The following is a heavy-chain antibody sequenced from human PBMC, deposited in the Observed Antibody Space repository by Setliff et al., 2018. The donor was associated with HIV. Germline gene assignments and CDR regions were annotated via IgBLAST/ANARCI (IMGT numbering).Heavy chain of an antibody. CDR2: VYTSGKH. CDR3: AIGEGGFLDFDLVLTTFDF. CDR1: GASLTSGSYF. Sequence: PSETLSLTCSVSGASLTSGSYFWNWLRLPAGKGLEWLGYVYTSGKHNYNPSLESRAAIFLDTSKKQFSLSLTSVTAADTAVYYCAIGEGGFLDFDLVLTTFDFWGQGTPVTAPQ. V-gene: IGHV4-61*09. D-gene: IGHD3-9*01. J-gene: IGHJ4*02.